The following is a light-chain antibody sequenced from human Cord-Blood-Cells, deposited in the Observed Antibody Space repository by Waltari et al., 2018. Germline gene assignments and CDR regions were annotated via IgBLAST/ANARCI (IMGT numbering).Light chain of an antibody. CDR1: SSDVGGYNY. CDR2: EVS. V-gene: IGLV2-14*01. J-gene: IGLJ3*02. Sequence: QSALPQPASVSGSPGQSITISCTGTSSDVGGYNYVSWYQQHPGKAPKLMIYEVSNRPSGVSNRFSGSKSGNTASLTISGLQAEDEADYYCSSYTSSSTNWVFGGGTKLTVL. CDR3: SSYTSSSTNWV.